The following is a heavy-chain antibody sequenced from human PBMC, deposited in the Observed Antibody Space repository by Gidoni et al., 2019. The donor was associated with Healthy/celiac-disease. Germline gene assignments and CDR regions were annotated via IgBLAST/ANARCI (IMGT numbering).Heavy chain of an antibody. D-gene: IGHD3-3*01. Sequence: QVQLQESGPGLVKPSETLSLTCTVSGGSLSSYYWRWIRQPPGKGLEWIGYIYYSGSTNYNPSRKSRVTISVDTSKNQFSLKLSSVTAADTAVYYCARSVIYDCWSGGNSFYYYYMDVWGKGTTVTVSS. J-gene: IGHJ6*03. CDR2: IYYSGST. CDR1: GGSLSSYY. CDR3: ARSVIYDCWSGGNSFYYYYMDV. V-gene: IGHV4-59*01.